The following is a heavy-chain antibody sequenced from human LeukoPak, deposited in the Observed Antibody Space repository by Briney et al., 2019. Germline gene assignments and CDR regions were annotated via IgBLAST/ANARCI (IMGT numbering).Heavy chain of an antibody. CDR1: GYSFTNYW. V-gene: IGHV5-51*01. J-gene: IGHJ5*02. D-gene: IGHD3-10*01. CDR3: ARIAPLIRGVIRWFDP. CDR2: IYPGDSDT. Sequence: GESLKISCKGSGYSFTNYWIGWVRQMPGKGLEWMGIIYPGDSDTRYSPSFQGQVTISADKSISTAYLQWSSLKAPDTAMYYCARIAPLIRGVIRWFDPWGQGTLVTVSS.